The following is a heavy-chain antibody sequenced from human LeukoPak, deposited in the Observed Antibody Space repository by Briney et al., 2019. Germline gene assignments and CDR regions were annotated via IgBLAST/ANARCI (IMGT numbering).Heavy chain of an antibody. CDR1: GFTFSSYA. Sequence: GGSLRLSCAASGFTFSSYAMSWVRQAPGKGLEWVSIISGSGASTYYAESVKGRFTISRDDSKNMVLLQMDSLRAEDTAIYYCARDSAFSSYSYWGQGALVTVSS. V-gene: IGHV3-23*01. CDR3: ARDSAFSSYSY. D-gene: IGHD2-21*01. CDR2: ISGSGAST. J-gene: IGHJ4*02.